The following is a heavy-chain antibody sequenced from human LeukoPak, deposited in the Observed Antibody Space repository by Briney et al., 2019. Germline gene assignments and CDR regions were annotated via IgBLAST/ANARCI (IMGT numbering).Heavy chain of an antibody. Sequence: TGGSLRLSCAASGFTFSSYSMNWVRQAPGKGLEWVSSISSSSSYIYYADSVKGRFTISRDNAKNSLYLQMNSLRAEDTAVYYCAREGLIQQLAFDIWGQGTMVTVSS. CDR3: AREGLIQQLAFDI. CDR1: GFTFSSYS. D-gene: IGHD6-13*01. CDR2: ISSSSSYI. J-gene: IGHJ3*02. V-gene: IGHV3-21*04.